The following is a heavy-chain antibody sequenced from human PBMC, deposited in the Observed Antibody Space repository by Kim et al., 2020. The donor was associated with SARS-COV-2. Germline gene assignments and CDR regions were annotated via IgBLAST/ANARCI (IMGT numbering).Heavy chain of an antibody. V-gene: IGHV3-64D*09. CDR3: VKGFRQSDY. Sequence: GSTYYPDSMKGRFTISRDNFKNTLYLQMSSLRAEDTAVYYCVKGFRQSDYWGQGTLVTVSS. D-gene: IGHD3-10*01. J-gene: IGHJ4*02. CDR2: GST.